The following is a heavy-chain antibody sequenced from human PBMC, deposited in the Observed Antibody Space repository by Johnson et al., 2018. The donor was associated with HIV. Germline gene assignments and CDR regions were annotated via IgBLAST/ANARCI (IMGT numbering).Heavy chain of an antibody. J-gene: IGHJ3*02. CDR1: GFTFSSYG. CDR3: AKDEGDGYRHDAFDI. CDR2: ISYDGSNK. Sequence: QVQLVESGGGVVQPGRSLRLSCAASGFTFSSYGMHWVRQAPGKGLEWVAVISYDGSNKYYADSVKGRFTISRDNSKNTLYLQMNSLRDEDTAVYYCAKDEGDGYRHDAFDIWGQGTMVTVSS. V-gene: IGHV3-30*18. D-gene: IGHD5-24*01.